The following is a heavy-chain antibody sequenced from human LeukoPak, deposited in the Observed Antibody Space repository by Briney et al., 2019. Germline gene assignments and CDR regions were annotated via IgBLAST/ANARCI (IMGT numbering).Heavy chain of an antibody. D-gene: IGHD1-7*01. CDR2: ISTSGGDT. Sequence: PGGSLRLSCAASGFSFTDSAMTWVRQAPGKGLEWVSAISTSGGDTIYTGSVKGRFTISRDNSKNTLYLQMNSLRAEDTAKYCCAKGGNYAPLDYWGQGTLVTVSS. V-gene: IGHV3-23*01. CDR1: GFSFTDSA. J-gene: IGHJ4*02. CDR3: AKGGNYAPLDY.